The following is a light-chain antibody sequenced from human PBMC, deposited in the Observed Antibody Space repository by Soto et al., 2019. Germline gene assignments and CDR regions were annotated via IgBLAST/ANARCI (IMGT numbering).Light chain of an antibody. V-gene: IGLV1-40*01. Sequence: QSVLTQPPSVSGAPGQRVTISCTGSSSNIGANYGVHWHQQLPGTAPRLLIYGNSNRPSGVPDRFSGSKSGTSASLAITGLQAEDEADYYCQSYDNSLGGVVFGGGTNLTVL. CDR1: SSNIGANYG. CDR3: QSYDNSLGGVV. CDR2: GNS. J-gene: IGLJ2*01.